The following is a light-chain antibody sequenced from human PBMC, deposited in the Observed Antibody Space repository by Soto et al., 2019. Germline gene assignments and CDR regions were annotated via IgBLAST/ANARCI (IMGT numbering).Light chain of an antibody. V-gene: IGLV2-14*01. CDR2: QVT. CDR1: ASDIGNYNW. CDR3: SSYAAYSTLWV. J-gene: IGLJ3*02. Sequence: QSALTQPASVSGSPGQSITISCTGTASDIGNYNWVSWYQQHPGKAPKVLIYQVTSRPSGVSNRFSGSKSGNTASLTISGLQAEDEAHYYCSSYAAYSTLWVFGGGTKVTVL.